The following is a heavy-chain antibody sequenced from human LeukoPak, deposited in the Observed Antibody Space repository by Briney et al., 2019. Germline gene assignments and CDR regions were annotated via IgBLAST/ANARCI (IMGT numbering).Heavy chain of an antibody. CDR3: ANDYRSGSFHDF. J-gene: IGHJ4*02. D-gene: IGHD3-10*01. V-gene: IGHV3-23*01. CDR1: GFASSSYA. CDR2: ISRRDDYT. Sequence: GGSLRLSCAPSGFASSSYAMSWVRQPPGKGLEWVSVISRRDDYTYYADSVKGRFTISRDNSKNTLYLQMNTLRAEDTAVYYCANDYRSGSFHDFWGQGTLVTVSS.